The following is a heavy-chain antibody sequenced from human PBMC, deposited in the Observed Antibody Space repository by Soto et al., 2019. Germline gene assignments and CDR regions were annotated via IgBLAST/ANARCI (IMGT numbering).Heavy chain of an antibody. CDR1: GGSISSSSYY. Sequence: SETLSLTCTVSGGSISSSSYYWGWIRQPPGKGLEWIGSIYYSGSTYYNPSLKSRVTISVDTSKNQFSLKLSSVTAADTAVYYCAGDQRDCSGGSCYSVFDYWGQGTLVTVS. CDR2: IYYSGST. V-gene: IGHV4-39*01. J-gene: IGHJ4*02. CDR3: AGDQRDCSGGSCYSVFDY. D-gene: IGHD2-15*01.